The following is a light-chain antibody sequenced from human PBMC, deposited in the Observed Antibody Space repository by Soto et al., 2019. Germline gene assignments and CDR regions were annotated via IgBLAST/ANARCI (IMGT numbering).Light chain of an antibody. CDR1: SSDVGGYNY. CDR2: EVS. Sequence: QSVLTQPASVSGSPGQSITISCTGTSSDVGGYNYVSWYQQHPGKAPKLMTYEVSNRPSGVSNRFSGSKSGHTASLTISGLQSVDEADYFCTSYTISTTLDVFGTGTKVTVL. CDR3: TSYTISTTLDV. V-gene: IGLV2-14*01. J-gene: IGLJ1*01.